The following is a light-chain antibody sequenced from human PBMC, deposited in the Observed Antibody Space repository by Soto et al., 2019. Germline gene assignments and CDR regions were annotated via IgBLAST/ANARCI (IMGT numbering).Light chain of an antibody. CDR3: QQYYSPPIT. J-gene: IGKJ5*01. V-gene: IGKV4-1*01. Sequence: DIVMTQSPDALAVSLGERATINCKSSQSVLYSSNNKNYLAWYQQKPGQPPKLLIYWASTRESGVPDRFSGSGSGTDFTLTISSLQAEDVAVYYCQQYYSPPITFGQVTRLENK. CDR1: QSVLYSSNNKNY. CDR2: WAS.